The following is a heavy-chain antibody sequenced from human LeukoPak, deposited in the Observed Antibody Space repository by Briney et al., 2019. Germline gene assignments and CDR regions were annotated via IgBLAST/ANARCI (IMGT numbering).Heavy chain of an antibody. Sequence: GEPLKISCKGSGYSFTSYWIAWVRQMPGKGLEWMGIIYGGDSDDRYSPSFQGQVTISADKSINTAYLQWSSLKASDTAMYYCTRRGSGYDDWHFDYWGQGTLVTVSS. CDR3: TRRGSGYDDWHFDY. CDR1: GYSFTSYW. V-gene: IGHV5-51*01. D-gene: IGHD5-12*01. CDR2: IYGGDSDD. J-gene: IGHJ4*02.